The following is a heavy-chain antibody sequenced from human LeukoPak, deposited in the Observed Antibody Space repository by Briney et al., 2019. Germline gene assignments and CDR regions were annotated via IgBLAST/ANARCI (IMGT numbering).Heavy chain of an antibody. CDR3: AKEYDSSGYYSAAFDM. Sequence: GGSLRLSCGASGFXFSDHGIHWVRQAPGKGLEWLAVMSYDGSKKYYADSVKGRFTISRDNSKNTLYLQMNSLRVEDTAVYHCAKEYDSSGYYSAAFDMWGQGTMVTVSS. J-gene: IGHJ3*02. CDR1: GFXFSDHG. D-gene: IGHD3-22*01. CDR2: MSYDGSKK. V-gene: IGHV3-30*18.